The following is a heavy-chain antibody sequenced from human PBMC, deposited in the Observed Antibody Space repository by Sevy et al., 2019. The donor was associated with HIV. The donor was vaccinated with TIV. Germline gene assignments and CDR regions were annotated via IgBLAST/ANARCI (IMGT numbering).Heavy chain of an antibody. Sequence: GGSLRFSCVGSGFTFGSYGMSWVRQPPGKGLEWVSSISFSGVATFYADSVRGRFTISRDNSKNILYLQMNSLRAEDTAVYFCAKPPSNHDVLHYYGMDVWGQGTTVTVSS. D-gene: IGHD3-10*02. V-gene: IGHV3-23*01. J-gene: IGHJ6*02. CDR2: ISFSGVAT. CDR1: GFTFGSYG. CDR3: AKPPSNHDVLHYYGMDV.